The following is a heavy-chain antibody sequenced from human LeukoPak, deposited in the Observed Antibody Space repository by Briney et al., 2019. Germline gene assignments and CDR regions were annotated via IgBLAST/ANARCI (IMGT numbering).Heavy chain of an antibody. CDR3: ARGREETLTISNIFDY. Sequence: GASVKVSCKASGGTFSSYAISWVRQAPGQGLEWMGGIIPIFGTANYAQKFQGRVTITADESTSTAYMELSSLRSEDTAVYYCARGREETLTISNIFDYWGQGTLVTVSS. V-gene: IGHV1-69*13. J-gene: IGHJ4*02. CDR1: GGTFSSYA. CDR2: IIPIFGTA. D-gene: IGHD3-3*01.